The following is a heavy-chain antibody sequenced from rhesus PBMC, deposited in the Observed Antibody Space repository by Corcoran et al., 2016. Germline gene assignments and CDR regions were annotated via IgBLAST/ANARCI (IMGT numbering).Heavy chain of an antibody. D-gene: IGHD6-37*01. CDR1: GGSMSRHW. J-gene: IGHJ6*01. Sequence: QVPLQESGPGLVEPSATLSLTCSVPGGSMSRHWWSWTRHLPGKRLEWIGDIHGNTGEAKYSPSLKSRVTISRDASKSQYFLRLTSLTAADTAVYYCARWHFRGGSFGLDSWGQGVVVTVSS. CDR2: IHGNTGEA. V-gene: IGHV4-80*01. CDR3: ARWHFRGGSFGLDS.